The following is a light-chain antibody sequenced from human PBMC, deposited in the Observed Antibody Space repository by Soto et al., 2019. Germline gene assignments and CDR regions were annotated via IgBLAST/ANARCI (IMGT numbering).Light chain of an antibody. CDR2: RVS. Sequence: QTRNSLPVTLGQPASISWRPTQSLVCSDGFAYFSWFELVPGRSLRRLILRVSGRGSGVPARSSGSGSGTDFALKISSVEAKHVGVYYCMQATHWLITIGEGTRLEIK. CDR3: MQATHWLIT. CDR1: QSLVCSDGFAY. J-gene: IGKJ5*01. V-gene: IGKV2-30*01.